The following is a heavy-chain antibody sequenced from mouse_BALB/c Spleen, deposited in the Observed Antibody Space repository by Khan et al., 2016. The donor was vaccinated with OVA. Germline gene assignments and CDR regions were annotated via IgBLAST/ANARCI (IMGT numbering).Heavy chain of an antibody. V-gene: IGHV1-7*01. CDR1: GYTFTTYW. CDR2: INPTSGYT. J-gene: IGHJ2*01. D-gene: IGHD2-14*01. CDR3: TSDRIDY. Sequence: QVQLMQSGAELAKPGASVKMSCKASGYTFTTYWMHWVKQRPGQGLEWIAYINPTSGYTDYNEKFKDRATFSADKSSSTVYMQLSSLTSEDSAVDCCTSDRIDYWGQGTPLTVSS.